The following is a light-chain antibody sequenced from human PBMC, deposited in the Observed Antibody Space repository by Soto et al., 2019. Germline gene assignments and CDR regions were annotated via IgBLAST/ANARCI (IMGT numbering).Light chain of an antibody. CDR2: DAS. V-gene: IGKV1-33*01. J-gene: IGKJ5*01. CDR3: QQYDSLPYT. CDR1: EDITNY. Sequence: DIQMTQSPSTLSASVGDRVTITCQADEDITNYLNWYQQKAGKAPKLMIYDASNLETGVPSRFSGSGSGTELTFTISSLQPEDIGTYYCQQYDSLPYTFGQGTRLEI.